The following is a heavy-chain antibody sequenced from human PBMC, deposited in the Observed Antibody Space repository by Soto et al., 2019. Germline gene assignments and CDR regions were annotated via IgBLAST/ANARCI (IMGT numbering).Heavy chain of an antibody. CDR3: AGSKTTRDRFDP. CDR2: ISSSSSYI. D-gene: IGHD4-17*01. J-gene: IGHJ5*02. CDR1: GFTFSSYS. Sequence: EVQLVESGGGLVKPGGSLRLSCAASGFTFSSYSMNWVRQAPGKGLEWVSSISSSSSYIYYADSVKGRFTISRDNAKNSLYLQMNSLRAEDTAVYYCAGSKTTRDRFDPWGQGTLVTVSS. V-gene: IGHV3-21*01.